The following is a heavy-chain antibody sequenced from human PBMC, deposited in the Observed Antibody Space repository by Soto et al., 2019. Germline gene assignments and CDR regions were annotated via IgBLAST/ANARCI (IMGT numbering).Heavy chain of an antibody. CDR1: GYSFTSYW. J-gene: IGHJ6*02. D-gene: IGHD2-15*01. CDR3: ARLGYCSGGSCYAMDV. Sequence: GASLKISCKGSGYSFTSYWISWVRQMPGKGLEWMGRIDPSDSYTNYSPSFQGHVTISADKSISTAYLQWSSLKASDTAMYYCARLGYCSGGSCYAMDVWGQGTTGTVSS. CDR2: IDPSDSYT. V-gene: IGHV5-10-1*01.